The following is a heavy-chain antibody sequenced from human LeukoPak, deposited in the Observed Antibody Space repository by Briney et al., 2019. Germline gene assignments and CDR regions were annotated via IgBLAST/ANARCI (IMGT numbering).Heavy chain of an antibody. CDR1: GYTFTNYY. Sequence: ASVKVSYKASGYTFTNYYLHWVRQAPGQGLEWMGIIHPSGGSTAYAQKFQGRVTMTRDTSTSTVYMELSSLRSEDTAVYYCARDSTTSSLADPWGQGTLVTVS. D-gene: IGHD2-2*01. V-gene: IGHV1-46*01. J-gene: IGHJ5*02. CDR2: IHPSGGST. CDR3: ARDSTTSSLADP.